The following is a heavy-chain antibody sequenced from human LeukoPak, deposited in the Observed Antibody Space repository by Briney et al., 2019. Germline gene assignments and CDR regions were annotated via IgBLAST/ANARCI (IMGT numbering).Heavy chain of an antibody. V-gene: IGHV4-59*08. Sequence: PSETQSLTCTVSGGSITSYYWSWIRQPPGKGLEWIGYIYSSGTTNYNPSLKSRVTISVDTSKNQFSLKLSSVTAADTAVYYCARHYYDSSGYYTEYSQHWGQGTLVTVSS. J-gene: IGHJ1*01. CDR3: ARHYYDSSGYYTEYSQH. D-gene: IGHD3-22*01. CDR2: IYSSGTT. CDR1: GGSITSYY.